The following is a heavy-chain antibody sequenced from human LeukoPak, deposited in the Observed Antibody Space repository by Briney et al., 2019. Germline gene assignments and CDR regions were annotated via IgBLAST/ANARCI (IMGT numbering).Heavy chain of an antibody. CDR2: IKQDGSEK. D-gene: IGHD3-3*01. CDR3: ARKTRLRFLEWLPYYMDV. Sequence: PSGGSLRLSCAASGFPFSSYWMSWIRQAPGKGLEWVANIKQDGSEKYYVDSVKGRFTISRDNAKNSLYLQMNSLRAEDTAVYYCARKTRLRFLEWLPYYMDVWGKGTTVTVSS. J-gene: IGHJ6*03. CDR1: GFPFSSYW. V-gene: IGHV3-7*01.